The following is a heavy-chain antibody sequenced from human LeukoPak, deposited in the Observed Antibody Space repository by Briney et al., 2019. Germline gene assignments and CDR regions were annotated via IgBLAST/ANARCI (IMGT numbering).Heavy chain of an antibody. J-gene: IGHJ3*02. CDR2: ISSSSTTI. V-gene: IGHV3-48*02. CDR1: GFTFSSYS. Sequence: GGSLRLSCAASGFTFSSYSMNWVRQAPGTGLEWVSYISSSSTTIYYADSVKGRFTISRDNAKNSLYLQMNSLRDEDTAVYYCAGDTVTIFHIWGQGTMVTVSS. D-gene: IGHD4-17*01. CDR3: AGDTVTIFHI.